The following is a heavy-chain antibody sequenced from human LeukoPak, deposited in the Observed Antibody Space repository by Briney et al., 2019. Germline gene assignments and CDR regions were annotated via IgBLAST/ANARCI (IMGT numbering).Heavy chain of an antibody. Sequence: GASVKVSCKASGYTFTGYYMHWVRQAPGQGLEWVGWINPNSGGTNYAQKFQGRVTMTRDTSISTAYMELSRLRSDDTAVYYCASRVDCSGGSCYSAAFDIWGQGTMVTVSS. D-gene: IGHD2-15*01. CDR1: GYTFTGYY. CDR2: INPNSGGT. V-gene: IGHV1-2*02. J-gene: IGHJ3*02. CDR3: ASRVDCSGGSCYSAAFDI.